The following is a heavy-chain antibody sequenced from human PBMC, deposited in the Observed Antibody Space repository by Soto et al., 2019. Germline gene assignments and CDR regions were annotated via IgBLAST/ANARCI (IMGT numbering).Heavy chain of an antibody. V-gene: IGHV3-23*01. CDR3: AKDQFSSGWYNDYYYGLDV. Sequence: GGSLRLSCAASGFTFKNYGMNWVRQAPGKGLEWVSGITGNAGSKFYGDSAKGRFTISRDKDTLYLQMHSLRADDTAVYYCAKDQFSSGWYNDYYYGLDVWGQGTSVTVSS. CDR2: ITGNAGSK. J-gene: IGHJ6*02. D-gene: IGHD6-19*01. CDR1: GFTFKNYG.